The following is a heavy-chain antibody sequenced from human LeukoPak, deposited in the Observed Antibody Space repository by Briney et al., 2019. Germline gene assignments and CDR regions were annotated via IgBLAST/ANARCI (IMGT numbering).Heavy chain of an antibody. J-gene: IGHJ4*02. V-gene: IGHV3-74*01. CDR2: INREGSST. Sequence: PSETLSLTCTVSGGSISSSSYYWGWVRQAPGKGLVWVSRINREGSSTSYADSVKGRFTISRDNAKNTLYLQMNSLRAEDTAVYYCASRGQSCSGDTCYPIDYWGQGTLVTVSS. CDR3: ASRGQSCSGDTCYPIDY. D-gene: IGHD2-15*01. CDR1: GGSISSSSYY.